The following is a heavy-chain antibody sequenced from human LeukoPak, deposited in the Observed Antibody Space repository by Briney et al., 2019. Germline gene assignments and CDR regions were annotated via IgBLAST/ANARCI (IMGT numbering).Heavy chain of an antibody. Sequence: SETLSLTCTVSGGSISSYYWSWIRQPPGKGLEWIGYIYYSGSTNYNPSLKSRVTISVDTSKNQFSLKLSSVTAADTAVYYCARSPFPTDSSTTVTTGRGYFDYWGQGTLVTVSS. J-gene: IGHJ4*02. V-gene: IGHV4-59*01. CDR2: IYYSGST. CDR1: GGSISSYY. CDR3: ARSPFPTDSSTTVTTGRGYFDY. D-gene: IGHD4-17*01.